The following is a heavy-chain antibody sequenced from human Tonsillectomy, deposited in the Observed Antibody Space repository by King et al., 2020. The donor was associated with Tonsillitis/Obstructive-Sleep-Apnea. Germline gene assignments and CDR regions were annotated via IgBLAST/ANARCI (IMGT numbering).Heavy chain of an antibody. Sequence: VQLVESGGGVVQPGRSLRLSCAASGFTFSSYAMHWVRQAPGKGLEWVAVISYDGSNKYYADSVKGRFTISRDNSKNTLYLQMNSLRAEDTAVYYCARELRINDYGDYEGAFDIWGQGTMVTVSS. CDR3: ARELRINDYGDYEGAFDI. D-gene: IGHD4-17*01. V-gene: IGHV3-30*01. J-gene: IGHJ3*02. CDR1: GFTFSSYA. CDR2: ISYDGSNK.